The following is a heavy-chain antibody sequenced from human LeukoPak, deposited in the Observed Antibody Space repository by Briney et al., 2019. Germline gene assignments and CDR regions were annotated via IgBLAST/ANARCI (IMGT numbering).Heavy chain of an antibody. V-gene: IGHV3-23*01. CDR1: GFTFSSYA. Sequence: GGSLRLSCAASGFTFSSYAMSWVRQAPGKGLEWVSAISGGGDYTYYAASVKGRFTISRDNSKNTLYLQMNSLRAEDTAVYYCAKDYISSGYRTFDHWGQGTLVTVSS. CDR2: ISGGGDYT. D-gene: IGHD3-22*01. J-gene: IGHJ4*02. CDR3: AKDYISSGYRTFDH.